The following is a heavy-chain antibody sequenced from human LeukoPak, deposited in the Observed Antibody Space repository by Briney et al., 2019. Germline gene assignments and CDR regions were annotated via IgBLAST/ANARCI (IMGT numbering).Heavy chain of an antibody. CDR2: IRYDGSNK. Sequence: GGSLRLSCAASGFTFSSYGMHWVRQAPGKGLEWVAFIRYDGSNKYYADSVKGRFTISRDNSKNTLYLQMSSLRAEDTAVYYCARMVVPAAIGGYYYYYMDVWGKGTTVTVSS. D-gene: IGHD2-2*01. CDR3: ARMVVPAAIGGYYYYYMDV. J-gene: IGHJ6*03. CDR1: GFTFSSYG. V-gene: IGHV3-30*02.